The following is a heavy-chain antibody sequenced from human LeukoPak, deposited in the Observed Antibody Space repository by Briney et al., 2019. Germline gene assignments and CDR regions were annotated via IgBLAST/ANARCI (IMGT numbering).Heavy chain of an antibody. Sequence: GGSLRLSCAASGFTLSSNYMSWVRQAPGKGLEWVSVIYSGGSTYYADSVKGRFTISRHNSKNTLYLQMNSLRAEDTAVYYCAAQPTYYYDSSGYYPWGQGTLVTVSS. D-gene: IGHD3-22*01. CDR1: GFTLSSNY. CDR3: AAQPTYYYDSSGYYP. CDR2: IYSGGST. J-gene: IGHJ5*02. V-gene: IGHV3-53*04.